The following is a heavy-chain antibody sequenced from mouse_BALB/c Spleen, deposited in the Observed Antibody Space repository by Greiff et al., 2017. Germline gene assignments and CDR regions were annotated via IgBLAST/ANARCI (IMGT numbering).Heavy chain of an antibody. D-gene: IGHD3-1*01. V-gene: IGHV5-9-4*01. CDR1: GFTFSSYA. Sequence: VKLVESGGGLVKPGGSLKLSCAASGFTFSSYAMSWVRQSPEKRLEWVAEISSGGSYTYYPDTVTGRFTISRDNAKNTLYLEMSSLRSEDTAMYYCARVGDYAMDYWGQGTSVTVSS. CDR2: ISSGGSYT. CDR3: ARVGDYAMDY. J-gene: IGHJ4*01.